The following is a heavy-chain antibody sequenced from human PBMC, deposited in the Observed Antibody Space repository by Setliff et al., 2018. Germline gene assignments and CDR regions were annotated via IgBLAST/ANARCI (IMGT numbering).Heavy chain of an antibody. CDR1: GFTITGYS. J-gene: IGHJ5*02. CDR2: TNLVDGET. D-gene: IGHD6-19*01. Sequence: ASVKVSCKASGFTITGYSIHWVRQAPGQGLEWVGWTNLVDGETRYARKFQGRVTMTRDTSITTAYMEISSLTSDDTAVYYCARDLFSSSWYDHWGQGTQVTVSS. CDR3: ARDLFSSSWYDH. V-gene: IGHV1-2*02.